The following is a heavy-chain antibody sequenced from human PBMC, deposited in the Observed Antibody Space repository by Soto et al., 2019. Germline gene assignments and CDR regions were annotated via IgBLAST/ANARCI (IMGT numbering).Heavy chain of an antibody. CDR3: ARVEAAAGSDFHDAFDI. J-gene: IGHJ3*02. CDR1: GYTFTSYA. CDR2: INAGNGNT. D-gene: IGHD6-13*01. V-gene: IGHV1-3*01. Sequence: ASVKVSCKASGYTFTSYAMHWVRQAPGQRLEWMGWINAGNGNTKYSQKFQGRVTITRDTSASTAYMELSSLKSEDTAVYYCARVEAAAGSDFHDAFDIWGQGTMVTVSS.